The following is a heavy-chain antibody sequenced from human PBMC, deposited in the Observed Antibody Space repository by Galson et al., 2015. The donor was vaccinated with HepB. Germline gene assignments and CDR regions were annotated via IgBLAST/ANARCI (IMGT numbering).Heavy chain of an antibody. CDR1: GFTFSSYG. Sequence: SLRLSCAASGFTFSSYGMDWVRQAPGKGLEWVAIISYDGSDKYYADSVKGRFTTSRDNSKNTLYLQMNSLRAEDTAVYYCAKGPRGQLVYAYYYMDVWGKETTVTVSS. CDR2: ISYDGSDK. J-gene: IGHJ6*03. CDR3: AKGPRGQLVYAYYYMDV. D-gene: IGHD2-2*02. V-gene: IGHV3-30*18.